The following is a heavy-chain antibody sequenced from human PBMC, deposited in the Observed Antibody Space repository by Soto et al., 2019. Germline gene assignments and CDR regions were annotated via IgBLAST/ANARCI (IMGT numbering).Heavy chain of an antibody. CDR1: NGSISSPIYY. V-gene: IGHV4-39*01. CDR2: IHQTGST. D-gene: IGHD1-1*01. J-gene: IGHJ5*02. Sequence: SETLSLTCTVSNGSISSPIYYWGWIRQPPGKGLEWIGSIHQTGSTYYNPSLQGRVTISVDTSKNQFSLKLSSVTAADTAMYFCAGRSSLASVQLFFREISNYNWFDPWGQGTLVTVSS. CDR3: AGRSSLASVQLFFREISNYNWFDP.